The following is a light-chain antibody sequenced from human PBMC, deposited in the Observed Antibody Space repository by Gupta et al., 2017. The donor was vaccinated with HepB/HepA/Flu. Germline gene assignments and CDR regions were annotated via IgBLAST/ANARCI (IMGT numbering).Light chain of an antibody. CDR2: AAS. J-gene: IGKJ1*01. CDR3: QQSYSTPPT. V-gene: IGKV1-39*01. Sequence: DIQMTQSPSSLSASVGDRVTITCRASQSISSYLNWYQQKPGKAPKLLIYAASSLQSGVPSRFSGSGSGTDFTLTISSLQPEDCATYYCQQSYSTPPTFGQGTKVEFK. CDR1: QSISSY.